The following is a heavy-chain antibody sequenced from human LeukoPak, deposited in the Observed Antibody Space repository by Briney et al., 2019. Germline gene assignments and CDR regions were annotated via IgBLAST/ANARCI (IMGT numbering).Heavy chain of an antibody. D-gene: IGHD6-6*01. Sequence: SETLSLTCAVSGGSISSGSYYWSWIRQPAGKGLEWIGRIYASGSTNYNPSLKSRVTISVDTSKNQFSLKLSSVTAADTAVYYCARFTPPTLGIAARPDAFDIWGQGTMVTVSS. CDR3: ARFTPPTLGIAARPDAFDI. J-gene: IGHJ3*02. V-gene: IGHV4-61*02. CDR1: GGSISSGSYY. CDR2: IYASGST.